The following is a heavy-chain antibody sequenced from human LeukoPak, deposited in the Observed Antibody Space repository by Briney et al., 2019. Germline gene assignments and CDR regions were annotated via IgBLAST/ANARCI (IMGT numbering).Heavy chain of an antibody. Sequence: GESLKISCKGSGYSFTSYWIGWVRQIPGKGVEGMEIIDADDSDTRYSPSFQAQVDISANKSISTAYRQWSSLKASDTAMYYCARCRDGYSFDYWGQGTLVTVSS. CDR3: ARCRDGYSFDY. CDR1: GYSFTSYW. J-gene: IGHJ4*02. CDR2: IDADDSDT. D-gene: IGHD5-24*01. V-gene: IGHV5-51*01.